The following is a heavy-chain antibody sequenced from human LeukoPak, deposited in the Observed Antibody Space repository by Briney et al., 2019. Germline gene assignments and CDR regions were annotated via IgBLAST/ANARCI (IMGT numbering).Heavy chain of an antibody. CDR2: MNSDGTTT. V-gene: IGHV3-74*01. Sequence: QPGGSLRLSCVASGFTFSDYWMHWVRQAPGKGLVWVARMNSDGTTTNYADSVKGRFTISRDNAKNTLFLQVNSLGAEDTAVYYCARAGWYRFDYWGQGTVVTVSS. D-gene: IGHD6-19*01. CDR1: GFTFSDYW. J-gene: IGHJ4*02. CDR3: ARAGWYRFDY.